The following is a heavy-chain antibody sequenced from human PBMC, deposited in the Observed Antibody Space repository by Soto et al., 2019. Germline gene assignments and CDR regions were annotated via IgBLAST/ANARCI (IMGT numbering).Heavy chain of an antibody. CDR2: INPNSGNT. D-gene: IGHD6-19*01. CDR1: GYTFTGYY. V-gene: IGHV1-2*02. J-gene: IGHJ4*02. Sequence: ASVKVSCKASGYTFTGYYMHWVRQAPGQGLEWMGIINPNSGNTNYAQKLQGRVTMTRDTSTSTAYMELRSLRSDDTAVYYCARETVAGTTGFDYWGRGTLVTVSS. CDR3: ARETVAGTTGFDY.